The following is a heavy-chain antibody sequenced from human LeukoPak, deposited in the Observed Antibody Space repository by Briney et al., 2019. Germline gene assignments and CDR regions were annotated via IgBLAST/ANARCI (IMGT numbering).Heavy chain of an antibody. V-gene: IGHV1-2*02. CDR3: ARARQIGTTRWFDP. D-gene: IGHD1-1*01. Sequence: ASVKVSCKASGYTFTGYYMHWVRQAPGQGLEWMGWINPNSGGTNYAQKFQGRVTMTRDTSISTAYMELSRPRSDDTAVYYCARARQIGTTRWFDPWGQGTLVTVSS. J-gene: IGHJ5*02. CDR2: INPNSGGT. CDR1: GYTFTGYY.